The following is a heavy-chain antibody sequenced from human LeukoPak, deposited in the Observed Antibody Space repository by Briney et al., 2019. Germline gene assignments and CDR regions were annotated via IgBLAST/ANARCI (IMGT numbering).Heavy chain of an antibody. CDR3: ARGRSYYDILTGYYPFDP. CDR1: GGSISSSGYS. J-gene: IGHJ5*02. CDR2: IYYSGST. V-gene: IGHV4-39*07. Sequence: SETLSLTCTVSGGSISSSGYSWGWIRQPPGKGLEWIGTIYYSGSTYYNPSLKSRVTLSVDTSENQFSLNLSSVTAADTAVYYCARGRSYYDILTGYYPFDPWGQGTLVTVSS. D-gene: IGHD3-9*01.